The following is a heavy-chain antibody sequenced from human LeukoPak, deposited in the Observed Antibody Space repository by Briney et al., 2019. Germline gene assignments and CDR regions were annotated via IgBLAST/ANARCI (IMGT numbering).Heavy chain of an antibody. V-gene: IGHV4-4*07. CDR3: ARDKPSVAGHPGGFFDF. CDR2: ISASGIT. D-gene: IGHD6-19*01. Sequence: SETLSLTCSVSGASISTYYWTWFRQPTGKGLEWIGRISASGITIYNPSLMSRVTMSVDPPKNLFSLRLTSVTAADTAVYFCARDKPSVAGHPGGFFDFWGQGALVTASS. CDR1: GASISTYY. J-gene: IGHJ4*02.